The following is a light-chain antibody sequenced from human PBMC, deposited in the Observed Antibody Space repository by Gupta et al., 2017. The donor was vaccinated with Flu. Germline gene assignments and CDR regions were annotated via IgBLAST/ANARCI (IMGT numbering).Light chain of an antibody. Sequence: GPLSLSAEGRAALSCGAQHSIASYKLAWYQQTPDQPPRLLIYGASSRASSTANRFSGSACGTDFTLTISMLDAEDVAVYCCQQDGSSPLTFGGGTGVEIK. J-gene: IGKJ4*01. CDR3: QQDGSSPLT. V-gene: IGKV3-20*01. CDR2: GAS. CDR1: HSIASYK.